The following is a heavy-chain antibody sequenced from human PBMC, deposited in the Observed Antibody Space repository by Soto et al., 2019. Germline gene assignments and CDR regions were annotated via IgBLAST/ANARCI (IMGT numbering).Heavy chain of an antibody. CDR1: GGSISSYY. Sequence: PSETLSLTCTVSGGSISSYYWSWIRQPPGKGLEWIGYIYYSGSTNYNPSLKSRVTISVDTSKNQFSLKLSSVTAADTAVYYCAREYSSGWSAFFNYWGQGTLVTVSS. CDR3: AREYSSGWSAFFNY. CDR2: IYYSGST. D-gene: IGHD6-19*01. J-gene: IGHJ4*02. V-gene: IGHV4-59*01.